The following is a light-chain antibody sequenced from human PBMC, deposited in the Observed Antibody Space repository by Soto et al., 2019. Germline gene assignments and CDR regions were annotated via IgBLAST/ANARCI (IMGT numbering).Light chain of an antibody. J-gene: IGKJ1*01. V-gene: IGKV1-5*01. Sequence: DIQMTQSPSTLSASVGDRVTITCRASQSISIWLAWNQQKPGKAPKLLIYDASSLESGVPSRFSGSGSGTEFTLTISSLQPDDFATYYCQQYNSYSWTFGQGTKVEIK. CDR2: DAS. CDR3: QQYNSYSWT. CDR1: QSISIW.